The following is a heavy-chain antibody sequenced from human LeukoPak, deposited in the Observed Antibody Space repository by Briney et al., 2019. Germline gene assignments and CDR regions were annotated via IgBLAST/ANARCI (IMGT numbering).Heavy chain of an antibody. V-gene: IGHV3-30*02. CDR1: GFTFSSYG. D-gene: IGHD3-10*01. J-gene: IGHJ4*02. CDR2: IRYDGSNK. Sequence: GGSLRLACAASGFTFSSYGMHWVRQAPGKGLEWVAFIRYDGSNKYYADSVKGRFTISRDNSKNTLYLQMNSLRAEDTAVYYCAKEYYGSGSYYKGTFDYWGQGTLVTVSS. CDR3: AKEYYGSGSYYKGTFDY.